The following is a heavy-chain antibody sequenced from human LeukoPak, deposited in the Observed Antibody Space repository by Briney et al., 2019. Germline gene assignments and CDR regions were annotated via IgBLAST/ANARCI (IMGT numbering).Heavy chain of an antibody. Sequence: PGRSLRLSCAASGFTFDDYAMHWVRQAPGKGLEWVANIKQDGSEKYYVDSVKGRFTISRDNAKNSLYLQMNSLRAEDTAVYYCARDGITMVRGVTVFDYWGQGTLVTVSS. D-gene: IGHD3-10*01. V-gene: IGHV3-7*01. CDR1: GFTFDDYA. CDR3: ARDGITMVRGVTVFDY. J-gene: IGHJ4*02. CDR2: IKQDGSEK.